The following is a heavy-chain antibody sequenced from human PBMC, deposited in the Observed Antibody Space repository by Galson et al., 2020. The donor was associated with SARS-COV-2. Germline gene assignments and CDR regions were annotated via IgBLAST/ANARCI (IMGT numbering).Heavy chain of an antibody. CDR1: GGSISSGGYS. J-gene: IGHJ5*02. D-gene: IGHD3-10*01. Sequence: SETLSLTCAVSGGSISSGGYSWSWIRQPPGRGLEWIVYIYHSGSTYYNPSLKSRVSTSLDRSKTQFSLRLSSVTAADTAVCYCASSPPVKYGGASGWLDRWGQGTLVTVPS. V-gene: IGHV4-30-2*01. CDR2: IYHSGST. CDR3: ASSPPVKYGGASGWLDR.